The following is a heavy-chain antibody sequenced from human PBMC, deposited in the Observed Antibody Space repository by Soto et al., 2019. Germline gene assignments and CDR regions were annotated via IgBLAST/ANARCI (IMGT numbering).Heavy chain of an antibody. CDR3: ARGATHGSSWYFWFDP. CDR1: GGTFSTYS. Sequence: QMQLVQSGAEVRMPGSSVKVSCKASGGTFSTYSINWVRQAPGQGLEWMGGIIPLFGTTNYAQKFKGRVTITADESTSKAYMELSSLRAEDAAVYSCARGATHGSSWYFWFDPWGQGTLVTVSS. D-gene: IGHD6-13*01. CDR2: IIPLFGTT. V-gene: IGHV1-69*01. J-gene: IGHJ5*02.